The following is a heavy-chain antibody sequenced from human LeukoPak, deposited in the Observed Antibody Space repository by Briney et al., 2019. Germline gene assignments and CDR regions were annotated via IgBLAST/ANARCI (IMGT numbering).Heavy chain of an antibody. V-gene: IGHV3-48*03. J-gene: IGHJ4*02. CDR2: IDSTDTI. CDR1: GFTFSSYE. CDR3: ARSRGSYRPMGY. D-gene: IGHD3-22*01. Sequence: GGSLRLSCAASGFTFSSYEMNWVRQAPGKGLQWISHIDSTDTIHYADSVKGRFTISRDNAKNSLYLQMNSLRAEDTAVYYCARSRGSYRPMGYWGQGTLVTVSS.